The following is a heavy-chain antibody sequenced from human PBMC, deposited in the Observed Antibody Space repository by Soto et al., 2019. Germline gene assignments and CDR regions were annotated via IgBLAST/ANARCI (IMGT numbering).Heavy chain of an antibody. J-gene: IGHJ6*02. CDR3: AKDIGDTIFGVVNYADYYYGMDV. D-gene: IGHD3-3*01. V-gene: IGHV3-43*01. Sequence: PGGSLRLSCAASGFTFDDYTMHWVRQAPGKGLEWVSLISWDGGSTYYADSVKGRFTISRDNSKNSLYLQMNSPRTEDTALYYCAKDIGDTIFGVVNYADYYYGMDVWGQGTTVTVSS. CDR2: ISWDGGST. CDR1: GFTFDDYT.